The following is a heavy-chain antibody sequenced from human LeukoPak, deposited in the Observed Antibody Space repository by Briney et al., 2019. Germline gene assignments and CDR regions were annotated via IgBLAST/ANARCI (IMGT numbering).Heavy chain of an antibody. J-gene: IGHJ6*03. V-gene: IGHV3-11*04. CDR3: ARDLKDYFGSGSYLHMDV. Sequence: GGSLRLSCAASGFTFSDYNMRWIRQAPGKGLEWVSSISRSGSTKYYADSVKGRFTISRDNAKNSLFLQMSNLRAEDTAVYFCARDLKDYFGSGSYLHMDVWGKGTTVIVSS. CDR2: ISRSGSTK. D-gene: IGHD3-10*01. CDR1: GFTFSDYN.